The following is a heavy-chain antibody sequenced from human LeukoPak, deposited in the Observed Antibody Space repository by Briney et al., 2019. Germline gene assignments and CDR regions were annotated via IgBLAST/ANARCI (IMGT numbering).Heavy chain of an antibody. D-gene: IGHD6-6*01. CDR1: GGSFSGYY. V-gene: IGHV4-34*01. CDR3: ARIIAAVSGDDAFDI. Sequence: SETLSLTCAVYGGSFSGYYWSWIRQPPGKGLEWIGEINHSGSTNYNPSLKSRDTISVDTSKNQFSLKLSSVTAADTAVYYCARIIAAVSGDDAFDIWGQGTMVTVSS. CDR2: INHSGST. J-gene: IGHJ3*02.